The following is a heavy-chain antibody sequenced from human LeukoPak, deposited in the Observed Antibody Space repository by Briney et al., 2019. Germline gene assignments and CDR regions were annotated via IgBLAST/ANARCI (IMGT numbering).Heavy chain of an antibody. J-gene: IGHJ4*02. CDR1: GFTVTSST. V-gene: IGHV1-58*02. CDR3: AGTPWFGELTLDY. Sequence: GTSVKVSCKASGFTVTSSTIQWVRQARGQRLEWIGWIVVGSGNTNYAQKFQERVIITRDMSTTTVYMELSSLRSGDTAVYYCAGTPWFGELTLDYWGQGTLVTVSS. D-gene: IGHD3-10*01. CDR2: IVVGSGNT.